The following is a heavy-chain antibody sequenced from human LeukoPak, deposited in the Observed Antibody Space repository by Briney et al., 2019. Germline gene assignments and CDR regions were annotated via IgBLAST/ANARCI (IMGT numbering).Heavy chain of an antibody. CDR1: GFTFSSYA. CDR3: ARDTHYYDSSGYYRFDY. V-gene: IGHV3-33*08. J-gene: IGHJ4*02. CDR2: IWYDGSNK. D-gene: IGHD3-22*01. Sequence: GGSLRLSCAASGFTFSSYAMHWVRQAPGKGLEWVAVIWYDGSNKYYADSVKGRFTISRDNSKNTLYLQMNSLRAEDTAVYYCARDTHYYDSSGYYRFDYWGQGTLVTVSS.